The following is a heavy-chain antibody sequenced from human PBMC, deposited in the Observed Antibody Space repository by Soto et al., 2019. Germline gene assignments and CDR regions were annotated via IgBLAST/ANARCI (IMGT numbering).Heavy chain of an antibody. J-gene: IGHJ5*02. D-gene: IGHD6-13*01. Sequence: PSETLSLTCAVSGGSISSSNWWSWVRQPPGKGLEWIGEIYHSGSTNYNPSLKSRVTISVDKSKNQFSLKLSSVTAADTAVYYCARGRVGSSFNWFDPWGQGTLVTVSS. V-gene: IGHV4-4*02. CDR3: ARGRVGSSFNWFDP. CDR1: GGSISSSNW. CDR2: IYHSGST.